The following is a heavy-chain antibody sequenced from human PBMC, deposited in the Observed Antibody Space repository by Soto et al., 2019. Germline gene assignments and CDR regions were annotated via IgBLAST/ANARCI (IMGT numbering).Heavy chain of an antibody. Sequence: GGSLRLSCAASGFAVSDYYMRWIRQAPGKGLEWVSFITSTSSYTNYADSVKGRFTISRDNSKNSLYLHMNSLRAEDTAVYFCATVGVLRATRDHPVDYWGQGT. J-gene: IGHJ4*02. CDR1: GFAVSDYY. V-gene: IGHV3-11*05. CDR3: ATVGVLRATRDHPVDY. CDR2: ITSTSSYT. D-gene: IGHD1-26*01.